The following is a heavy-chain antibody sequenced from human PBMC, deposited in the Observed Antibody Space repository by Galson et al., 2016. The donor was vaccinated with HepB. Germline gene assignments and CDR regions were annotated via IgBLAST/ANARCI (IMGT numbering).Heavy chain of an antibody. Sequence: SVKVSCKVSGYTLSELSIHWVRQAPGKGLEWMGGFDPEHGETIYAQKFQGRVTVTEATSTDTAYTELSSPRSEDTAIYFCATGDTSGHYVAHFDYWGQGTLVTVSS. J-gene: IGHJ4*02. CDR2: FDPEHGET. CDR3: ATGDTSGHYVAHFDY. V-gene: IGHV1-24*01. CDR1: GYTLSELS. D-gene: IGHD3-22*01.